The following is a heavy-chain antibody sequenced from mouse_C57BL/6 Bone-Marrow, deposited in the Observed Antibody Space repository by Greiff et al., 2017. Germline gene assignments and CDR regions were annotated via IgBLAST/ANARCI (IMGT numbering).Heavy chain of an antibody. Sequence: VQLQQSGPELVKPGASVKISCTASGYAFSSSWMNWVKQRPGKGLEWIGRIYPGDGDTNYNGKFKGKATLTADKSSSTAYMQLSSLTSEDSAVYVCARSDYGSSYGYFDYWGQGTTLTVSS. J-gene: IGHJ2*01. V-gene: IGHV1-82*01. CDR3: ARSDYGSSYGYFDY. D-gene: IGHD1-1*01. CDR1: GYAFSSSW. CDR2: IYPGDGDT.